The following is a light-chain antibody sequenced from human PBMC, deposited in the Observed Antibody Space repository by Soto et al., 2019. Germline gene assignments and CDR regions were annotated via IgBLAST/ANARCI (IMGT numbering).Light chain of an antibody. CDR2: AAS. J-gene: IGKJ5*01. CDR1: QSVSPN. Sequence: EIVLTQSPGTLSLSPVARATLSCRASQSVSPNLAWYQQKPGQAPRLLIYAASTRATGSPARFSGSGSGTEFTLTINSLQSEDFAVYYCQQYNNWPPSTFGQGTRLENK. V-gene: IGKV3-15*01. CDR3: QQYNNWPPST.